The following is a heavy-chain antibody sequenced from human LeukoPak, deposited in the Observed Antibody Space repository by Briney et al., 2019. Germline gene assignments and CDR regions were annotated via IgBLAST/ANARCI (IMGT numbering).Heavy chain of an antibody. CDR2: INNDGSSA. D-gene: IGHD2-2*01. CDR3: ARGVVVSPAAPYSWFDP. V-gene: IGHV3-74*01. J-gene: IGHJ5*02. CDR1: GFTFNNYW. Sequence: GGSLRLSCAASGFTFNNYWIHWVRQVPGKGLVWVSRINNDGSSASYVDSVKGRFTISRDNAKNTLFLQMDSLRAEDTAVYYCARGVVVSPAAPYSWFDPGGQGTLVTVSS.